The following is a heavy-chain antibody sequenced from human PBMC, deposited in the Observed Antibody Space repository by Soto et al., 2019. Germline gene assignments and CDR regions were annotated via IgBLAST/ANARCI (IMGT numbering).Heavy chain of an antibody. J-gene: IGHJ4*02. V-gene: IGHV4-31*03. D-gene: IGHD3-16*01. Sequence: LSLTCTVSGGPFPSGDYFWSWIRQEPGKGLEWIGYIYYNGDTSYNPSLRSRVTIATDTSKTQLSLKLSSVTSADTAVYYCARGDSQVTSVFDYWGQGRLVTVSS. CDR2: IYYNGDT. CDR3: ARGDSQVTSVFDY. CDR1: GGPFPSGDYF.